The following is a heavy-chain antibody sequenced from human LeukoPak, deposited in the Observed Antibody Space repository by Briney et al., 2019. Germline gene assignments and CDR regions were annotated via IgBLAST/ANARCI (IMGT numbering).Heavy chain of an antibody. CDR1: GFTFSSYW. CDR2: IKQDGSEK. CDR3: ANYYGSGSYYNDYFDY. Sequence: PGGSLRLSCAASGFTFSSYWMSWVRQAPGKGLEWVANIKQDGSEKYYVDSVKGRFTISRDNAKNSLYLQMNSLRAEDTAVYYCANYYGSGSYYNDYFDYWGQGTLVTVSS. D-gene: IGHD3-10*01. V-gene: IGHV3-7*01. J-gene: IGHJ4*02.